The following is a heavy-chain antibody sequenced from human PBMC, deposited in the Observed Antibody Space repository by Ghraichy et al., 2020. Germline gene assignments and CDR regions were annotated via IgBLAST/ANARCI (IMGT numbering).Heavy chain of an antibody. CDR1: GGSFSGYY. CDR3: AILYDILTGYPFDY. Sequence: SETLSLTCAVYGGSFSGYYWSWIRQPPGKGLEWIGEINHSGSTNYNPSLKSRVTISVDTSKNQFSLKLSSVTAADTAVYYCAILYDILTGYPFDYWGQGTLVTVSS. CDR2: INHSGST. J-gene: IGHJ4*02. D-gene: IGHD3-9*01. V-gene: IGHV4-34*01.